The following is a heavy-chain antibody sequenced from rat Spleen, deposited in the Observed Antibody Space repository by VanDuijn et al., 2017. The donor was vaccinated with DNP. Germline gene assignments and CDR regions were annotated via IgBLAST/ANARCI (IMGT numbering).Heavy chain of an antibody. D-gene: IGHD1-4*01. Sequence: EVQLVESGGGLVQPGRSLKLSCAASGFTFSDYYMAWVRQAPTKGLEWVASISYDGTDTYYRDSVKGRFTVSRDNARNTLYLQMSRLGSEETAIYYCARSSGPRFAYWGQGTLVTVSS. V-gene: IGHV5-22*01. CDR2: ISYDGTDT. CDR1: GFTFSDYY. CDR3: ARSSGPRFAY. J-gene: IGHJ3*01.